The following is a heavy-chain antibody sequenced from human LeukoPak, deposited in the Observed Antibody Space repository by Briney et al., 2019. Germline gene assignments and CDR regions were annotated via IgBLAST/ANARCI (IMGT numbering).Heavy chain of an antibody. CDR1: GYTFTGYY. V-gene: IGHV1-2*02. J-gene: IGHJ4*02. CDR3: ARVQLWSGGYYFDY. Sequence: AASVKVSCKASGYTFTGYYMHWVRQAPGQGVEWMGWINPNSGGTNYAQKFQGRVTMTRDTSISTAYMELSRLRSDDTAVYYCARVQLWSGGYYFDYWGQGTLVTVSS. D-gene: IGHD5-18*01. CDR2: INPNSGGT.